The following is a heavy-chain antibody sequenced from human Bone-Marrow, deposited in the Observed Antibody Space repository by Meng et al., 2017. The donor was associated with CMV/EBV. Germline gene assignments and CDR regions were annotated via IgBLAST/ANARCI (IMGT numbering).Heavy chain of an antibody. D-gene: IGHD3-3*01. CDR2: IYYSGST. V-gene: IGHV4-39*07. CDR3: ARDGVSVGVYYGMDV. J-gene: IGHJ6*02. CDR1: GGSISSSSYY. Sequence: SETLSLTCTVSGGSISSSSYYWGWIRQPPGKGLEWIGSIYYSGSTYYNPSLKSRVTISVDTSKNQFSLKLSSVTAADTAVYYCARDGVSVGVYYGMDVWDQGTTVTVSS.